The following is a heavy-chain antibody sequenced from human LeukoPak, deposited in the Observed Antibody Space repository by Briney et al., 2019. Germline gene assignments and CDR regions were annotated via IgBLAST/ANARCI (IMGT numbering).Heavy chain of an antibody. CDR2: ISSSGSTI. D-gene: IGHD3-22*01. CDR1: GFTFSSYE. V-gene: IGHV3-48*03. CDR3: ARGGGSAYYYDSSGYYRLDYFDY. J-gene: IGHJ4*02. Sequence: PGGSLRLSCAASGFTFSSYEMNWVRQAPGKGLEWVSYISSSGSTIYYADSVKGRFTISRDNAKNSLYLQMNSLRAEDTAVYYCARGGGSAYYYDSSGYYRLDYFDYWGQGTLVTVSS.